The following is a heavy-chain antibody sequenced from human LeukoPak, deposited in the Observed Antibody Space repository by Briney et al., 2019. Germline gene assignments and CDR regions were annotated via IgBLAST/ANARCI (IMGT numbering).Heavy chain of an antibody. CDR2: IIPILGIA. J-gene: IGHJ4*02. V-gene: IGHV1-69*04. CDR3: ARGPPNDYGDYVSFDY. CDR1: GYTFTSYG. Sequence: ASVKVSCKASGYTFTSYGISWVRQAPGQGLEWMGRIIPILGIANYAQKFQGRVTITADKSTSTAYMELSSLRSEDTAVYYCARGPPNDYGDYVSFDYWGQGTLVTVSS. D-gene: IGHD4-17*01.